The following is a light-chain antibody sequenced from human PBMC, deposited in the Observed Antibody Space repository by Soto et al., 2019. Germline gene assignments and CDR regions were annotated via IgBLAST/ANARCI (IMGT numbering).Light chain of an antibody. Sequence: EIVLTQSPGTLSLSPVERATLSCRASQNVDSNYLAWYQQKPGQAPRIIIFGASGRATGIPDRFSGSGSGTDFTLTISRLEPEDFAVYYCQQYGSSPTFGQGTKVDI. CDR1: QNVDSNY. V-gene: IGKV3-20*01. J-gene: IGKJ1*01. CDR3: QQYGSSPT. CDR2: GAS.